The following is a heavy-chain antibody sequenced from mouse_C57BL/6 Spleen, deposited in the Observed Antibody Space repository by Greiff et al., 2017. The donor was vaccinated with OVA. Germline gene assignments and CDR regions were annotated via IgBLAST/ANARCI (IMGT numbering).Heavy chain of an antibody. CDR1: GFTFSDYG. Sequence: EVKLVESGGGLVKPGGSLKLSCAASGFTFSDYGMHWVRQAPEKGLEWVAYIRSGGSNIYYADTVKGRFLIFRANATYTLFLKMTSLRSEDTAMYYCARREYDYGEGYFDVGGTGTTVTVSS. CDR2: IRSGGSNI. J-gene: IGHJ1*03. D-gene: IGHD2-4*01. V-gene: IGHV5-17*01. CDR3: ARREYDYGEGYFDV.